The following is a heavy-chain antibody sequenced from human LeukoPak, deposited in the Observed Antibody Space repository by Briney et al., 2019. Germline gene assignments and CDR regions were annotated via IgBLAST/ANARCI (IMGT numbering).Heavy chain of an antibody. CDR2: INHSGST. CDR3: ARATVVPAATPAAFDI. D-gene: IGHD2-2*01. J-gene: IGHJ3*02. V-gene: IGHV4-34*01. CDR1: GGSFGGYY. Sequence: SETLSLTCAIYGGSFGGYYWSWIRQPPGKGLEWIGEINHSGSTNYNPSLKSRVTISVDTSKNQFSLKLSSVSAADTAVYYCARATVVPAATPAAFDIWGQGTMVTVSS.